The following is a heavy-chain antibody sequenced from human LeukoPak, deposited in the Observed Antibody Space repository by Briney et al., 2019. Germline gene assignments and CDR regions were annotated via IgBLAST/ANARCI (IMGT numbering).Heavy chain of an antibody. J-gene: IGHJ3*02. D-gene: IGHD1-26*01. CDR1: GGSISSYY. CDR2: IYTSGST. Sequence: PSETLSLTCTVSGGSISSYYWSWIRQPAGKGLEWIGRIYTSGSTNYNPSLKSRVTMSVDTSKNQFSLKLNSVTAADTAVHYCARGGSGSYFDAFDIWGQGTMVTVSS. CDR3: ARGGSGSYFDAFDI. V-gene: IGHV4-4*07.